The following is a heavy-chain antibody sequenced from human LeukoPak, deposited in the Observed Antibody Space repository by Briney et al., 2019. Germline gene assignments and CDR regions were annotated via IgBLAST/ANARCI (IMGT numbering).Heavy chain of an antibody. CDR2: ISYDGSNK. CDR3: ARGYDSSGLDY. V-gene: IGHV3-30-3*01. J-gene: IGHJ4*02. D-gene: IGHD3-22*01. CDR1: VFTFSSYS. Sequence: GRSLRLSCAASVFTFSSYSMHWVRQAPGKGLEWVAVISYDGSNKYYADSVKGRFTISRDNSKNTLYLQMNSLRAEDTAVYYCARGYDSSGLDYWGQGTLVTVSS.